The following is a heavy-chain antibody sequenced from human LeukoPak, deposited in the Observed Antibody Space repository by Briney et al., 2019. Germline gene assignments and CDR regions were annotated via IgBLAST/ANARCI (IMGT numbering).Heavy chain of an antibody. CDR3: ARMGFSTVGATHFDS. D-gene: IGHD1-26*01. Sequence: GESLKISCKASSYSFTSYWIGWVRQLPGKGLECMGIIYPGDSDTRYSPSFQGQVTISADRPTSTAYMQWSSLKASDTAMYYCARMGFSTVGATHFDSWGQGTLVTVSS. J-gene: IGHJ4*02. V-gene: IGHV5-51*04. CDR1: SYSFTSYW. CDR2: IYPGDSDT.